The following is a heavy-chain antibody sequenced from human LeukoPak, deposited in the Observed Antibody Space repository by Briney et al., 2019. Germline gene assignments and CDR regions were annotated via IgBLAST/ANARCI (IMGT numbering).Heavy chain of an antibody. CDR1: GFPFSSYA. V-gene: IGHV3-23*01. J-gene: IGHJ4*02. CDR3: AKRNTMVRGGPCFDY. Sequence: SGGSLRLSCAASGFPFSSYAMNWVRQAPGEGLEWVSIIFGSGDTTYYADSVKGRFTVSRDNSKNMLYLQMNNLRPEDTATYYCAKRNTMVRGGPCFDYWGQGLMVTVSS. CDR2: IFGSGDTT. D-gene: IGHD3-10*01.